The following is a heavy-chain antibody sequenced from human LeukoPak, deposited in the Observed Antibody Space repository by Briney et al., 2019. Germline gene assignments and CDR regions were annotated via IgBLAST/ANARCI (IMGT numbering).Heavy chain of an antibody. J-gene: IGHJ4*02. CDR3: ARDLSSGYAY. V-gene: IGHV3-48*01. Sequence: GGSLRLSCAASGFTFSSYSMNWVRQAPGKGLEWVSYISSSSSTIYYADSVKGRFTISRDNAKNSLYLQMNSLRAEDTAVYYCARDLSSGYAYWGQGTLVTVSS. CDR2: ISSSSSTI. CDR1: GFTFSSYS. D-gene: IGHD5-12*01.